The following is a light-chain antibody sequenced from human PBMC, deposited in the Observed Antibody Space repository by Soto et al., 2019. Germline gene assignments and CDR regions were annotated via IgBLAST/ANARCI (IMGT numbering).Light chain of an antibody. CDR3: RQYGSSPSYT. Sequence: DIVLTQSPGTLSLSPGERATLSCRASQSVSSSIYLAWYQQKPGRALRLLISGASSRATGIPDRFSGSGSATAFTLTISRLEPEDVAVNYCRQYGSSPSYTFGQGTKLEIK. J-gene: IGKJ2*01. V-gene: IGKV3-20*01. CDR2: GAS. CDR1: QSVSSSIY.